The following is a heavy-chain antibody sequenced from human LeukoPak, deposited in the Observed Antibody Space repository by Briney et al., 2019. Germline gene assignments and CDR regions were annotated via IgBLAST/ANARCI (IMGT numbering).Heavy chain of an antibody. CDR3: AKGRNIVVVVAALDY. V-gene: IGHV3-48*01. D-gene: IGHD2-15*01. J-gene: IGHJ4*02. CDR2: ITRDSVTM. CDR1: GFTFSTYS. Sequence: GGSLRLSCAASGFTFSTYSMNWVRQPPGKGLEWVSYITRDSVTMFYADSVKGRFTISRDNSKNTLYLQMNSLRAEDTAVYYCAKGRNIVVVVAALDYWGQGTLVTVSS.